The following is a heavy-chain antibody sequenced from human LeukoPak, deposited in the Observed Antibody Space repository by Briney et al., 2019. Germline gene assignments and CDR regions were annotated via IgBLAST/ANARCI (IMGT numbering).Heavy chain of an antibody. V-gene: IGHV1-2*02. CDR3: AREPSGSGGYDY. D-gene: IGHD3-10*01. J-gene: IGHJ4*02. Sequence: ASVKVSCKASGGTFSSYAISWVRQAPGQGLEWMAWISPNSGGTNYVQKFQGRVTVTRGTSISTDYMEISGLTSDDTALYYCAREPSGSGGYDYWGQGTLVTVSS. CDR1: GGTFSSYA. CDR2: ISPNSGGT.